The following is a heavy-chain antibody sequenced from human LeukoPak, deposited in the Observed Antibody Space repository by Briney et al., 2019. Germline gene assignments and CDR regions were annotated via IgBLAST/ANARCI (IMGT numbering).Heavy chain of an antibody. V-gene: IGHV3-23*01. J-gene: IGHJ4*02. CDR3: AKATYDVKNY. Sequence: TGGSLRLSCAASGFTFSSYAMSWVRQAPGKGLGWVSAISGSGGSTYYADSAKGRFTISRDNSKNTLYLQMNSLRAEDTAVYYCAKATYDVKNYWGQGTLVTVSS. CDR1: GFTFSSYA. CDR2: ISGSGGST. D-gene: IGHD3-22*01.